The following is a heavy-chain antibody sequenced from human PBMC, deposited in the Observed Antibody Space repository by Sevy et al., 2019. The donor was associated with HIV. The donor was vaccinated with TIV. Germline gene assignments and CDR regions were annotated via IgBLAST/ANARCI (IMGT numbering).Heavy chain of an antibody. J-gene: IGHJ3*02. CDR2: FRSKAYGGTT. V-gene: IGHV3-49*04. D-gene: IGHD2-2*01. CDR3: TRYCSSSSCEKTNWLDAFDI. Sequence: GGSLRLSCTTSGFTFGDYAMTWVRQAPGKGLEWVGFFRSKAYGGTTEYAASVKGRFTISRDDSKSIAYLQMNSLKTEDTAVYYCTRYCSSSSCEKTNWLDAFDIWGQGTMVTVSS. CDR1: GFTFGDYA.